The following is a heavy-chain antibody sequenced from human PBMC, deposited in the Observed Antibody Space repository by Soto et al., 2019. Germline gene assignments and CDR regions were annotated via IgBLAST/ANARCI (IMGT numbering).Heavy chain of an antibody. Sequence: GGSLRLSCAASGFTFSDYYMSWIRQAPGKGLEWVSYISSSGSTIYYADSVKGRFTISRDNAKNSLYLQMNSLRAEDTAVYYCARDVDVLRYFAPGRYYYGMDVWGQGTTVTVSS. CDR1: GFTFSDYY. CDR2: ISSSGSTI. J-gene: IGHJ6*02. D-gene: IGHD3-9*01. V-gene: IGHV3-11*01. CDR3: ARDVDVLRYFAPGRYYYGMDV.